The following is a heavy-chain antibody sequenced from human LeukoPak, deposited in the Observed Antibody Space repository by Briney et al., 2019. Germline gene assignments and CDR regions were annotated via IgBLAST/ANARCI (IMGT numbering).Heavy chain of an antibody. CDR3: ARDEAGYYDAFDI. CDR1: GGSISSSDYS. Sequence: SETLSLTCAVSGGSISSSDYSWSWMRPPPGLGLVWIGYIYHTGDTSYNPSLRSRGTISVARSKNQFTLRLRSVTAADSAMYYCARDEAGYYDAFDISGQGTMVT. D-gene: IGHD1-26*01. CDR2: IYHTGDT. V-gene: IGHV4-30-2*01. J-gene: IGHJ3*02.